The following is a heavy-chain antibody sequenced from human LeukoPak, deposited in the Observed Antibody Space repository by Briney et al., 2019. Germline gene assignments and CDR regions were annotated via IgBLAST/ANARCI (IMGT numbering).Heavy chain of an antibody. J-gene: IGHJ6*03. CDR3: ARPFHSIAAAGAYYYYMDV. V-gene: IGHV1-69*06. CDR2: IIPIFGTA. Sequence: SVKVSCKASGGTFSSYAISWVRQAPGQGLEWMGGIIPIFGTANYAQKFQGRVTITADKSTGTAYMELSSLRSEDTAVYYCARPFHSIAAAGAYYYYMDVWGKGTTVTVSS. D-gene: IGHD6-13*01. CDR1: GGTFSSYA.